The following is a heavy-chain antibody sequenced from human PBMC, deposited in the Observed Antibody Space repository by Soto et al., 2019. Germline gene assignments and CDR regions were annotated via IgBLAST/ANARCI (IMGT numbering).Heavy chain of an antibody. Sequence: TSETLSLTCAVYGGSFSGYYWSWIRQPPGKGLEWIGEINHSGSTNYNPSLKSRVTISVDTSKNQFSLKLSSVTAADTAVYYCARGRNCSSTSSYYYYMDVWGKGTTVTVSS. D-gene: IGHD2-2*01. CDR3: ARGRNCSSTSSYYYYMDV. V-gene: IGHV4-34*01. J-gene: IGHJ6*03. CDR2: INHSGST. CDR1: GGSFSGYY.